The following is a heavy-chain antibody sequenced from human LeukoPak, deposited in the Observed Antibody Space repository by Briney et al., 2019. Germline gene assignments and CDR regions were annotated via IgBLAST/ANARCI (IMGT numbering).Heavy chain of an antibody. J-gene: IGHJ4*02. Sequence: GGSLRLSCAASGFTFDAMHWVRQVPGKGLEWVSLISGDGGSTFYADSVKGRFTISRDNSKNSLYLQMNSLRTEDTALYYCAKILGYCSGGSCYSLDYWGQGTLVTVSS. CDR2: ISGDGGST. D-gene: IGHD2-15*01. CDR3: AKILGYCSGGSCYSLDY. V-gene: IGHV3-43*02. CDR1: GFTFDA.